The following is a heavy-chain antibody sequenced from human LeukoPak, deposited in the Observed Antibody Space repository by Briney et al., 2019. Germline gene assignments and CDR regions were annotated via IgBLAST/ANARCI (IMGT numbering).Heavy chain of an antibody. J-gene: IGHJ4*02. CDR1: GGSFIGYY. CDR2: INHSRST. D-gene: IGHD6-19*01. Sequence: PSETLSLTCAVYGGSFIGYYWTWVRQPPGKGLEWIGEINHSRSTNYNPSLKSRVTISVDTSTNQFSLRLSSLTAADTAVYYCARGRRESLGWHVDSWGQGTLVTVSS. V-gene: IGHV4-34*01. CDR3: ARGRRESLGWHVDS.